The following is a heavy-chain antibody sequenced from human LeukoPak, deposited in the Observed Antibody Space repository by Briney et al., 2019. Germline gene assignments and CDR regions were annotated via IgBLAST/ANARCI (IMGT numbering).Heavy chain of an antibody. V-gene: IGHV3-7*01. CDR2: IKQDGSEK. CDR3: ARGPARYCGGDCYYIY. D-gene: IGHD2-21*02. Sequence: GGSLRLSCAASGFTFSSYWMSWVRQAPGKGLEWVANIKQDGSEKYYVDSVKGRFTISRDNAKNSLYLQMNSLRAEDTAVHYCARGPARYCGGDCYYIYWGQGTLVTVSS. CDR1: GFTFSSYW. J-gene: IGHJ4*02.